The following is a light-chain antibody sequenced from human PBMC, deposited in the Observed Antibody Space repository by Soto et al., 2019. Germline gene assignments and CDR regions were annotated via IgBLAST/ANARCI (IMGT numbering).Light chain of an antibody. CDR2: EVS. CDR3: NSYATGDNYV. CDR1: SSDVGRYNY. J-gene: IGLJ1*01. V-gene: IGLV2-8*01. Sequence: QSALTQPPSASGSLGQSVTIPCTGTSSDVGRYNYVSWYQQHPGKVPKLLIYEVSNRPSGVPDRFSGSKSGNTASLTVSGLQAEDEADYYCNSYATGDNYVFGSGTKLTVL.